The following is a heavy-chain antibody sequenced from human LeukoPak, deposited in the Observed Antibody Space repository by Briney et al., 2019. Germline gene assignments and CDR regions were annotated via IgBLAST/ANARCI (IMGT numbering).Heavy chain of an antibody. J-gene: IGHJ4*02. Sequence: PSETLCLTCAVSGGSISIYYWSWVREPPGEGVGWSGHIYYSGSTNYNPSLKSRVTISVDTSKNQFTLKLSSVTAADTAVYYCAAGVDFWSGYYFDYWGQGTLVTVSS. CDR3: AAGVDFWSGYYFDY. CDR1: GGSISIYY. D-gene: IGHD3-3*01. V-gene: IGHV4-59*01. CDR2: IYYSGST.